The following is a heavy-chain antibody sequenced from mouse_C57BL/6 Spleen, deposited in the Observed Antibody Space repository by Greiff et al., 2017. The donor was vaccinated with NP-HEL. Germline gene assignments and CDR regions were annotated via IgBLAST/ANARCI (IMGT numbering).Heavy chain of an antibody. CDR1: GYAFSSSW. CDR2: IYPGDGDT. CDR3: ARSGPDY. V-gene: IGHV1-82*01. J-gene: IGHJ2*01. D-gene: IGHD4-1*01. Sequence: QVQLQQSGPELVKPGASVKISCKASGYAFSSSWMNWVKQRPGKGLEWIGRIYPGDGDTNYNGKFKGKATLTADKSSSTAYMQLSSLTSEDSAVYFCARSGPDYWGKGTTLTVSS.